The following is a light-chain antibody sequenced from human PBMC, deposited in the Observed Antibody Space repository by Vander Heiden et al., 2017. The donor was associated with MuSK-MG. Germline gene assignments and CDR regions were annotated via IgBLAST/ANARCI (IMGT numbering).Light chain of an antibody. CDR1: SSDVAGYIY. CDR3: STYTSSSIVV. CDR2: EVS. Sequence: QSALTQPASVSGSPGQSMTTSCTGASSDVAGYIYVCWSQHHPCTAPKVMLYEVSNSPSGGSISFAGSKAGNTAALAIYALLGEDEADYYCSTYTSSSIVVFGGGTKLTVL. V-gene: IGLV2-14*01. J-gene: IGLJ2*01.